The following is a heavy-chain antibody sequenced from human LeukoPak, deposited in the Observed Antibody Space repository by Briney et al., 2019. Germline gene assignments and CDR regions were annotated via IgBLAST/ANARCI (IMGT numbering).Heavy chain of an antibody. CDR2: IYYSGST. J-gene: IGHJ4*02. CDR3: ARGQKYRSGYRVTELGSGYFDY. CDR1: SGSISSYY. Sequence: SETLSLTCTASSGSISSYYWSWIRQPPGKGLEWIGYIYYSGSTNYNPSLKSRVTISVDTSKNQISLKLSSVTAADTAVYYCARGQKYRSGYRVTELGSGYFDYWGQGTLVTVSS. D-gene: IGHD3-3*01. V-gene: IGHV4-59*01.